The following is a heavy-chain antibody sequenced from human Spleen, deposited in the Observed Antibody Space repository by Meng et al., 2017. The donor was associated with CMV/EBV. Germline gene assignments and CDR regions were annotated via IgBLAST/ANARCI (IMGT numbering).Heavy chain of an antibody. V-gene: IGHV3-23*03. CDR3: AKTIVVVPTAIFYFDS. CDR2: IYSSGDTS. D-gene: IGHD2-2*01. CDR1: GFAFSNYA. Sequence: GGSLRLSCAASGFAFSNYAMTWVRQPPGKGLEWVSMIYSSGDTSYYADSVKGRFTMSRDNSKNTLYLQMNSLRADDTAVYYCAKTIVVVPTAIFYFDSWGQGTQVTVSS. J-gene: IGHJ4*02.